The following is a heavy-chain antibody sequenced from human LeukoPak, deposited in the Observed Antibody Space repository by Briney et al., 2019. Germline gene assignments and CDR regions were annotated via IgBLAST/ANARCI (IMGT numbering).Heavy chain of an antibody. J-gene: IGHJ5*02. Sequence: ASVKVSCKASGYTFTSYYMHWVRQAPGQGLEWMGGFDPEDGEAIYAQKFQGRLTMTEDTSTDTVYMELSSLRSEDTAVYYCATDFLGFDPWGQGTLVTVSS. D-gene: IGHD2/OR15-2a*01. CDR1: GYTFTSYY. V-gene: IGHV1-24*01. CDR2: FDPEDGEA. CDR3: ATDFLGFDP.